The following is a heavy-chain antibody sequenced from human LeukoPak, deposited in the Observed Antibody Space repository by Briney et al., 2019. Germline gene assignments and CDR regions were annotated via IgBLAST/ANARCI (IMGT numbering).Heavy chain of an antibody. J-gene: IGHJ4*02. CDR3: ARGHYYYGSGSYYVR. CDR1: GGSFSGYY. V-gene: IGHV4-34*01. D-gene: IGHD3-10*01. CDR2: INHSGST. Sequence: PSETLSLTCAVYGGSFSGYYWSWIRQPPGKGLEWIGEINHSGSTNYNPSLKSRVTISVDTSKNQFSLKLSSVTAADTAVYYCARGHYYYGSGSYYVRWGQGTLVTVFS.